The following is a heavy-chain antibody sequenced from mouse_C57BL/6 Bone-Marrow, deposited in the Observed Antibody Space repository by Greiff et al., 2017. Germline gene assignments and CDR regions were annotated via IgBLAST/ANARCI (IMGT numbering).Heavy chain of an antibody. D-gene: IGHD1-1*01. V-gene: IGHV14-4*01. CDR2: IDPENGDT. CDR3: TPYYYGSSYGYFDV. CDR1: GFNIKDDY. Sequence: VQLQQSGAELVWPGASVKLSCTASGFNIKDDYMHWVKQRPEQGLEWIGWIDPENGDTEYASKFQGKATITADTSSNTAYLQLSSLTSEDTAVYYCTPYYYGSSYGYFDVWGTGTTVTVSS. J-gene: IGHJ1*03.